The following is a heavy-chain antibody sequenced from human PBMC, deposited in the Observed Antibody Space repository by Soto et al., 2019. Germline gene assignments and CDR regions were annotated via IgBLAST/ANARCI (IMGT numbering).Heavy chain of an antibody. J-gene: IGHJ4*02. CDR1: GGSISSSSYY. D-gene: IGHD2-2*01. V-gene: IGHV4-39*01. Sequence: SETLSLTCTVSGGSISSSSYYWAWVRQPPGKGLEWIGSVYYSGTTYYNPSLKSRVTISEDTSKNQFSLRLSSVTAADTAVFYCARLIHCKNTSSYFDYWGPGTLVS. CDR2: VYYSGTT. CDR3: ARLIHCKNTSSYFDY.